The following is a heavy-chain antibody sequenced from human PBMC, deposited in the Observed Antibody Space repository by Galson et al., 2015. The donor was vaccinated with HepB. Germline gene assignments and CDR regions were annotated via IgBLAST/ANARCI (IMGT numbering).Heavy chain of an antibody. J-gene: IGHJ3*02. CDR1: GGSISGHY. V-gene: IGHV4-59*11. D-gene: IGHD2-15*01. CDR3: ARGPDSDAFDI. CDR2: IYYIGST. Sequence: SETLSLTCTVSGGSISGHYWSWLRQPPGRGLEWIGYIYYIGSTNYKPSLKSRVSFSVDTSKNQFSLKLSSVTAADTAVYYCARGPDSDAFDIWGQGTMVTVSS.